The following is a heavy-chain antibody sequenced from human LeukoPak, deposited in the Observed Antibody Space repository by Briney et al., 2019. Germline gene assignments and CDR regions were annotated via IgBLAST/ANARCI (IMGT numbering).Heavy chain of an antibody. D-gene: IGHD3-10*01. CDR3: AKDTGTYYGSGSYFDY. J-gene: IGHJ4*02. V-gene: IGHV3-9*01. CDR1: GFTFDDYA. CDR2: ISWNSGSI. Sequence: GRSLRLSCAASGFTFDDYAMHWVRQAPGKGLEWVSGISWNSGSIGYADSVKGRFTISRDNAKNSLYLQMNSLRAEDTALYYCAKDTGTYYGSGSYFDYWGQGTLVTVSS.